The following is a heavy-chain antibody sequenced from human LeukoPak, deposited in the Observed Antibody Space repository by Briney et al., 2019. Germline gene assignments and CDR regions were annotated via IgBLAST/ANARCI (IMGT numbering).Heavy chain of an antibody. J-gene: IGHJ4*02. Sequence: SETLSLTCAVYGGSFSSYYWSWIRQPPGKGLEWIGFIFYSGSTNYNPSLKSRVTISVDTSKNQFSLKLSSVTAADTALYYCARSYSVSYSMGYWGQGTLVTVSS. CDR3: ARSYSVSYSMGY. CDR1: GGSFSSYY. D-gene: IGHD1-26*01. CDR2: IFYSGST. V-gene: IGHV4-59*08.